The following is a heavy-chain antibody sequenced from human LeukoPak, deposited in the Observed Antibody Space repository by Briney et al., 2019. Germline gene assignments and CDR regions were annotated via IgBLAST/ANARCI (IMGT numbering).Heavy chain of an antibody. J-gene: IGHJ4*02. D-gene: IGHD3-22*01. CDR2: IYYSGST. Sequence: PSETLSLTCTVSGGSISSYYWSWIRQPPGKGLEWLGYIYYSGSTKYNPSLESRVTISVDTSENQFSLKLNSVTAADTALYYCARGGAFYFDLDYWGQGTLVTVSS. CDR1: GGSISSYY. V-gene: IGHV4-59*01. CDR3: ARGGAFYFDLDY.